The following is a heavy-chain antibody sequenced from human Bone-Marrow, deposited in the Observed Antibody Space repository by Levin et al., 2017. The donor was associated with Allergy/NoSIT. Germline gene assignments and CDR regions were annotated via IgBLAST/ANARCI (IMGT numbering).Heavy chain of an antibody. D-gene: IGHD3-16*01. CDR3: ARQGSTAPRGGGLDY. CDR2: ISYIGNA. J-gene: IGHJ4*02. V-gene: IGHV4-31*03. CDR1: GDSITSGDYF. Sequence: SETLSLTCTVSGDSITSGDYFWSWIRQHPERGLEWIGYISYIGNAYYIPSLASRVAMSVDTSKNHFSLQLSSVTAADTAVYYCARQGSTAPRGGGLDYWGQGTLVTVSS.